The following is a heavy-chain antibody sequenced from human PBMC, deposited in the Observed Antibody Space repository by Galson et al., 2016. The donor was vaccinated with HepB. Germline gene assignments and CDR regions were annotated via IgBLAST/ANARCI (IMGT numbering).Heavy chain of an antibody. V-gene: IGHV5-51*01. J-gene: IGHJ4*02. Sequence: QSGAEVKKPGESLRISCKGSEYIFTNYRIGWVRQMPGKGLEWMGRINPTNSDARYSPSFQGQVTISADKSISTAYLQWSSLKVSDTGMYYCARQGDRSGWAHDEWGQGTLVTGSA. CDR1: EYIFTNYR. CDR3: ARQGDRSGWAHDE. CDR2: INPTNSDA. D-gene: IGHD6-19*01.